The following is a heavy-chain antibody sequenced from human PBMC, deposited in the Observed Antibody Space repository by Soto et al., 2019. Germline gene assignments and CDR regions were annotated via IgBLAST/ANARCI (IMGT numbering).Heavy chain of an antibody. Sequence: LTCTASCGSISIYDLSWIRQPPGKGLEWIGNIYYSGSTNYNPSLKSRVTISVDTSRHQFSLKLTSVTAADTAVYYCASLYCSGDSCYGDYGGQGTLGTVSA. D-gene: IGHD2-15*01. CDR1: CGSISIYD. CDR3: ASLYCSGDSCYGDY. CDR2: IYYSGST. V-gene: IGHV4-59*01. J-gene: IGHJ4*02.